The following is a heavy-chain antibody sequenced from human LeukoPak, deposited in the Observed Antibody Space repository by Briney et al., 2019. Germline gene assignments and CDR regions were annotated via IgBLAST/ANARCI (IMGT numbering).Heavy chain of an antibody. J-gene: IGHJ5*02. Sequence: SGPTLVNPSQTLTPTCTFSGFSFSTSGVGVGWIRQSPGKALEWLALYYWNDDKRYSPSLKSRLTTTKDTSKNQVVLTMTNMDPVDTATYYCAHAVVPAAITIDWFDLWGQGTLVSVSS. CDR1: GFSFSTSGVG. D-gene: IGHD2-2*01. CDR2: YYWNDDK. CDR3: AHAVVPAAITIDWFDL. V-gene: IGHV2-5*01.